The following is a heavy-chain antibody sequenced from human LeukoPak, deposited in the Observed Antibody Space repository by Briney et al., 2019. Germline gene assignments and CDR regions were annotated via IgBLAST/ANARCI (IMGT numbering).Heavy chain of an antibody. J-gene: IGHJ4*02. D-gene: IGHD1-26*01. CDR3: ARDQVGAHDY. CDR2: IRYDGSNK. V-gene: IGHV3-30*02. CDR1: GFTFSSYG. Sequence: GGSLRLSCAASGFTFSSYGMHWVRQAPGKGLEWVAFIRYDGSNKYYADSVKGRFTISRDNAKNSLYLQMNSLRAEDTAVYYCARDQVGAHDYWGQGTLVTVSS.